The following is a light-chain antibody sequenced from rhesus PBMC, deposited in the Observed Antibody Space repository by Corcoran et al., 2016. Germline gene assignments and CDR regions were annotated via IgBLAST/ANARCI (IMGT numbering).Light chain of an antibody. CDR1: QSLPHSNRNTY. CDR2: GGS. J-gene: IGKJ4*01. V-gene: IGKV2-72*01. Sequence: DSVMTQTPLSQPITPGEPASLSCRSSQSLPHSNRNTYLHWYLQKPGQSPQLLIYGGSNSASGVPDRFTGSGSGTDFTLKISKGEAEDVGVYYGAQPIAFPLTFGGGSKVEIK. CDR3: AQPIAFPLT.